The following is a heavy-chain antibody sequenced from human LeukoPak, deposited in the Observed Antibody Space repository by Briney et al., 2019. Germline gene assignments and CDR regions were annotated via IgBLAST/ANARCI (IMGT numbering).Heavy chain of an antibody. D-gene: IGHD4-23*01. CDR2: IYYSGST. J-gene: IGHJ4*02. CDR1: GGSISSGGYY. V-gene: IGHV4-31*03. CDR3: ARAPPSYGGNSEHFDY. Sequence: SETLSLTCTVSGGSISSGGYYWSWIRQHPGKGLEWIGYIYYSGSTYYNPSLKSRVTISVDTSKNQFSLKLSPVTAADTAVYYCARAPPSYGGNSEHFDYWGQGTLVTVSS.